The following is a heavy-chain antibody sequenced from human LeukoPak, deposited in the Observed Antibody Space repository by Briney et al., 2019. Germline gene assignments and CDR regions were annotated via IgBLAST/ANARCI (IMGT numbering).Heavy chain of an antibody. CDR3: ARGNRSPYDILTGYLFDY. CDR2: INPNSGGT. J-gene: IGHJ4*02. V-gene: IGHV1-2*02. CDR1: GYTFTGYY. D-gene: IGHD3-9*01. Sequence: ASVKASSKASGYTFTGYYMHWVRQAPGQGLEWMGWINPNSGGTNYAQKFQGRVTMTRDTSISTAYMELSRLRSDDTAVYYCARGNRSPYDILTGYLFDYWGQGTLVTVSS.